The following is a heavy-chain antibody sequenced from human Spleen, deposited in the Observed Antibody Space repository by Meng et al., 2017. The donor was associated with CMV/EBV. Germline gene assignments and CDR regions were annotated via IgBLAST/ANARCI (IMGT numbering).Heavy chain of an antibody. D-gene: IGHD6-19*01. Sequence: GESLKISCAASGFTFSDYYMSWIRQAPGKGLEWVSYISSSGSTIYYADSVKGRFTISRDNAKNSLYLQRNSLRAEDTAVYYCAREMYSSGPTLYYYGMDVWGQGTTVTVSS. CDR2: ISSSGSTI. CDR3: AREMYSSGPTLYYYGMDV. J-gene: IGHJ6*02. CDR1: GFTFSDYY. V-gene: IGHV3-11*04.